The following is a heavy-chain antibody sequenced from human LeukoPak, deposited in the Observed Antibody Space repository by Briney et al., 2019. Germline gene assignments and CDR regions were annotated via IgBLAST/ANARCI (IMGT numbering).Heavy chain of an antibody. D-gene: IGHD3-10*01. V-gene: IGHV1-46*03. J-gene: IGHJ4*02. CDR2: INPSGGST. CDR3: ARGPSGTMVRGVIIQDY. CDR1: GYTSTSYY. Sequence: ASVKVSCKASGYTSTSYYMHWVRQAPGQGLEWMGIINPSGGSTSYAQKFQGRVTMTRDTSTSTVYMELSSLRSEDTAVYYCARGPSGTMVRGVIIQDYWGQGTLVTVSS.